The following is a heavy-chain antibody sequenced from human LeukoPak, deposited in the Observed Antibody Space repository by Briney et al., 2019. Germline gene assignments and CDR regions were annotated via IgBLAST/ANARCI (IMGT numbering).Heavy chain of an antibody. CDR1: GFTFSSYS. J-gene: IGHJ4*02. V-gene: IGHV3-21*01. CDR3: ARDKQLVQGGGVY. Sequence: GGSLRLSCAASGFTFSSYSMNWVRQAPGKGLDWVSSISSSSSYIYYADSVKGRFTISRDNAKNSLYLQMKSLRAEDTAVYYCARDKQLVQGGGVYWGQGTLVTVSS. CDR2: ISSSSSYI. D-gene: IGHD6-6*01.